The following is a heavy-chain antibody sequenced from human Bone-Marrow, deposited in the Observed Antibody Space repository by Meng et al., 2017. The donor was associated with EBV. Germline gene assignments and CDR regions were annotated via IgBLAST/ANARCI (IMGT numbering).Heavy chain of an antibody. CDR1: CGSFSGYY. Sequence: QAKHGGSGLLKPSEALALTCAVYCGSFSGYYWSWIRQPPGKGLEWIGEINHSGSTNYSPSLKSRVTISVDTSKNQFSLKLSSVTAADTAVYYCARSAKGYFGLWGRGTLVTVSS. V-gene: IGHV4-34*01. CDR3: ARSAKGYFGL. J-gene: IGHJ2*01. CDR2: INHSGST.